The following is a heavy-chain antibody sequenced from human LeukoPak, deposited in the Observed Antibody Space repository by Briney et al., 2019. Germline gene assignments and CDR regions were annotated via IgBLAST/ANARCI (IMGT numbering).Heavy chain of an antibody. CDR3: ARSLYYYGADAFDI. D-gene: IGHD3-10*01. CDR2: IYHSGST. V-gene: IGHV4-4*02. J-gene: IGHJ3*02. Sequence: MSSETLSLTCAVSGGSISSSNWWSWVRQPPGKGLEWIGEIYHSGSTNYNPSLKSRVTISVDKSKNQFSLKLSSVTAADTAVYYCARSLYYYGADAFDIWGQGTKVTVSS. CDR1: GGSISSSNW.